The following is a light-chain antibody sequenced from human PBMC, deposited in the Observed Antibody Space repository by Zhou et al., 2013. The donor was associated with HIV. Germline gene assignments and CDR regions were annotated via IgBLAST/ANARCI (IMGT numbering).Light chain of an antibody. V-gene: IGKV1-12*01. CDR2: AAS. J-gene: IGKJ1*01. Sequence: DIQMTQSPSSVSASVGDRITITCRASQGISKWLAWYQQKPGRAPKLLIFAASNLQSGAPSRFSGSGSGTDFTLTITSLQPEDAATYYCQQSHVTPRTFGQGTKVEIK. CDR1: QGISKW. CDR3: QQSHVTPRT.